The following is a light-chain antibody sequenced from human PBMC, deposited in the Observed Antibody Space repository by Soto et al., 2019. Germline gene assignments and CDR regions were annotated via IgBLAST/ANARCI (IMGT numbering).Light chain of an antibody. CDR3: QHRANWPWT. V-gene: IGKV3-11*01. CDR2: DTS. CDR1: QSFSTY. J-gene: IGKJ1*01. Sequence: EIVMTQSPATLSVSPGEGATLSCRASQSFSTYLAWYQQKPGQAPRLLIYDTSNRATGIPARFSGSGSGADFTLTISSLEPEDFAVYYCQHRANWPWTFGQGTKVDIK.